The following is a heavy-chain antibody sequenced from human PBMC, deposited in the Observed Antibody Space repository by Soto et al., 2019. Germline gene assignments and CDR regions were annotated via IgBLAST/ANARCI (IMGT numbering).Heavy chain of an antibody. CDR3: AKYYDFWSGYYPNPKNWYFDL. CDR1: GFTFSSYA. J-gene: IGHJ2*01. V-gene: IGHV3-23*01. Sequence: EVQLLESGGGLVQPGGSLRLSCAASGFTFSSYAMSWVRQAPGKGLEGVSAISGSGGSTYYADSVKGRFTISRDNSKNTLYLQMNSLRAEDTAVYYCAKYYDFWSGYYPNPKNWYFDLWGRGTLVTVSS. CDR2: ISGSGGST. D-gene: IGHD3-3*01.